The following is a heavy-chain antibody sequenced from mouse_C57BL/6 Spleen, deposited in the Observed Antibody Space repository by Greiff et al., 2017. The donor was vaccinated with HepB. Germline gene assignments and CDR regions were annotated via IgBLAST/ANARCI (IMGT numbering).Heavy chain of an antibody. D-gene: IGHD1-1*01. CDR2: IYPGNGDT. CDR3: ARRSRNYGSSYGYAMDY. V-gene: IGHV1-12*01. J-gene: IGHJ4*01. Sequence: QVQLQQSGAELVRPGASVKMSCKASGYTFTSYNMHWVKQTPRQGLEWIGAIYPGNGDTSYNQKFKGKATLTVDKSSSTAYMQLSSLTSEDSAVYFCARRSRNYGSSYGYAMDYWGQGTSVTVSS. CDR1: GYTFTSYN.